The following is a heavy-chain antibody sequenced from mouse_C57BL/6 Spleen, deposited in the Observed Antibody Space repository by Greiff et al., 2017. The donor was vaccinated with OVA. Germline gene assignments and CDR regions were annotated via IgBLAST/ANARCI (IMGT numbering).Heavy chain of an antibody. Sequence: QVQLKESGAALVKPGASVKISCKASGYAFSSSWMNWVKQRPGTGLEWIGQIYPGDGDTNYNGKFQGKATLTADKSSSTAYMQLSSLTSEDSAVYFCARYYGSSYYFDYWGQGTTLTVSS. CDR3: ARYYGSSYYFDY. CDR2: IYPGDGDT. J-gene: IGHJ2*01. CDR1: GYAFSSSW. D-gene: IGHD1-1*01. V-gene: IGHV1-80*01.